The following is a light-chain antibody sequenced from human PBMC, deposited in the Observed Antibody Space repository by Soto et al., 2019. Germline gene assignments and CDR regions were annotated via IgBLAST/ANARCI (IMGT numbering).Light chain of an antibody. CDR2: DAS. CDR3: QQRSNWPG. CDR1: QSVSSY. V-gene: IGKV3-11*01. J-gene: IGKJ3*01. Sequence: EIVLTQSPATLSLSPGERATLSYRASQSVSSYLAWYQQKPGQAPRLLIYDASNRATGIPARFSGSGSGTDFTLTISSLEPEDFAVYYCQQRSNWPGFGPGTKVDIK.